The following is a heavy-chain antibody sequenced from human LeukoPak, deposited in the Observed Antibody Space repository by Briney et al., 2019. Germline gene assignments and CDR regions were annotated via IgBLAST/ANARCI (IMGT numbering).Heavy chain of an antibody. Sequence: GASVKVSCKASGYTFISYAMHWVRQAPGQRLEWMGWINAGNGNTKYSQKFQGRVTITRDTSASTAYMELSSLRSEDTAVYYCARGRCSSTSCAPWWFDPWGQGTLVTVSS. V-gene: IGHV1-3*01. J-gene: IGHJ5*02. CDR1: GYTFISYA. CDR2: INAGNGNT. CDR3: ARGRCSSTSCAPWWFDP. D-gene: IGHD2-2*01.